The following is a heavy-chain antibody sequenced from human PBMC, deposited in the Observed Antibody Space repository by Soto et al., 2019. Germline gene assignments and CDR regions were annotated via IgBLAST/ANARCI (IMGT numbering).Heavy chain of an antibody. CDR1: GGTFSSYA. CDR3: ARDVEMATITLFDAFDI. D-gene: IGHD5-12*01. J-gene: IGHJ3*02. CDR2: IIPIFGTA. Sequence: QVQLVQSGAEVKKPGSSVKVSCKASGGTFSSYAISWVRQAPGQGLEWMGGIIPIFGTANYAQKFQGRVKITEDESTSTAYMELSSLRYENTAVYYWARDVEMATITLFDAFDIWGQGTMVTVSS. V-gene: IGHV1-69*01.